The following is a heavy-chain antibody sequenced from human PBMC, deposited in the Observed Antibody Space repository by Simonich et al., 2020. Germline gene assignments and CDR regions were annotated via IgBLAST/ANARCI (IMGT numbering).Heavy chain of an antibody. CDR3: ARGLRVAAAGTAFQH. Sequence: QVQLQQWGAGLLKPSETLSLTCAVYGGSFSGYYWTWIRQPPGKGLEWIGENNHSRSTNYNPSLKSRVTISVDTSKNQFSLKLSSVTAADTAVYYRARGLRVAAAGTAFQHWGQGTLVTVSS. CDR1: GGSFSGYY. CDR2: NNHSRST. D-gene: IGHD6-13*01. J-gene: IGHJ1*01. V-gene: IGHV4-34*01.